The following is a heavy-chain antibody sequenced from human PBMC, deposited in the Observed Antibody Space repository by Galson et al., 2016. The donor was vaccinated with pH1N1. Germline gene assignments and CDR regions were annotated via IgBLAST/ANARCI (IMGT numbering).Heavy chain of an antibody. J-gene: IGHJ3*02. Sequence: SLRLSCAASGFTFSRYSMNWVRQAPGKGLEWVSSISSSSSYIYYADSVKGRFTISRDNDKNSLYLQMNSLRAEDTAVYYCARDQAIELSDAFDIWGQGTMVTVSS. CDR3: ARDQAIELSDAFDI. CDR2: ISSSSSYI. V-gene: IGHV3-21*01. CDR1: GFTFSRYS. D-gene: IGHD1-7*01.